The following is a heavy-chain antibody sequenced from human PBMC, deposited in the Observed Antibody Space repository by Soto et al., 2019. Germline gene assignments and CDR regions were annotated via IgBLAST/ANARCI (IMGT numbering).Heavy chain of an antibody. CDR3: ARESEDLTSNFDY. V-gene: IGHV3-21*06. CDR1: GFTFTRYS. Sequence: PGGSLRLSCAASGFTFTRYSMNWVRQAPGKGLEWVSSISSTTNYIYYGDSMKGRFTISRDNAKNSLYLEMNSLRTEDTAVYYCARESEDLTSNFDYWGQGTLVTVSS. CDR2: ISSTTNYI. J-gene: IGHJ4*02.